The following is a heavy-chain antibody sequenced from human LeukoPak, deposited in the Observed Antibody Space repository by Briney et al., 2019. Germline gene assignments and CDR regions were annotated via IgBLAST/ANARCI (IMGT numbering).Heavy chain of an antibody. J-gene: IGHJ4*02. CDR1: GYTFTSYY. CDR3: AKGDGTYYYDSIADY. V-gene: IGHV1-46*01. CDR2: INPSGGST. D-gene: IGHD3-22*01. Sequence: ASVKVSCKASGYTFTSYYMHWVRQAPGQGLEWMGIINPSGGSTSYAQKFQGRVTMTRDTSTSTVYMELSSLRSEDTAVYYCAKGDGTYYYDSIADYWGQGTLVTVSS.